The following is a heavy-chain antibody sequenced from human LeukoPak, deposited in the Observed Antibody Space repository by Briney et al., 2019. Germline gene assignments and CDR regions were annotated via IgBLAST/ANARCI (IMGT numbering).Heavy chain of an antibody. CDR3: AKGYLAAAFDY. J-gene: IGHJ4*02. D-gene: IGHD6-13*01. CDR1: GFTFSSYS. V-gene: IGHV3-21*04. CDR2: ISSGSNYI. Sequence: GGSLRLSCAASGFTFSSYSMVWVRQASGKGLEWVSSISSGSNYIYYADSVKGRFTISRDNARTSLYLQMNSLRAEDTAVYYCAKGYLAAAFDYWGQGTPVTVSS.